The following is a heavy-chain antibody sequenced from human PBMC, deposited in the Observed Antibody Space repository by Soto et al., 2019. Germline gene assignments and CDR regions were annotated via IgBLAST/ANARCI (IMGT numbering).Heavy chain of an antibody. D-gene: IGHD7-27*01. Sequence: SVKVSCKASGVTFSSYDISWVRQAPGQGLEWMGGIIPIFGTANSAQKLRGRVTMTTDTSTSTAYMELRSLRSDDTAVYYCARELGPGAFDIWGQGTMVTVSS. CDR1: GVTFSSYD. CDR2: IIPIFGTA. CDR3: ARELGPGAFDI. J-gene: IGHJ3*02. V-gene: IGHV1-69*05.